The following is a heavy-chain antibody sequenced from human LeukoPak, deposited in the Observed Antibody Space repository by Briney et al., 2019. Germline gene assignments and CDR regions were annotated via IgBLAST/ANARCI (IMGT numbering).Heavy chain of an antibody. D-gene: IGHD3-22*01. Sequence: GGSLRLSCAASGFTFSSYEMNWVRQAPGKGLEWVSYISSSGSTIYYADSVKGRFTISRDNAKISLYLQMNSLRAEDTAVYYCARSYHYDSSGTYAFDIWGQGTMVTVSS. V-gene: IGHV3-48*03. CDR3: ARSYHYDSSGTYAFDI. J-gene: IGHJ3*02. CDR2: ISSSGSTI. CDR1: GFTFSSYE.